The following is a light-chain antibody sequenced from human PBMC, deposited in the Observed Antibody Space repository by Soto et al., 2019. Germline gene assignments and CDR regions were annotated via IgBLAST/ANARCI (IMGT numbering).Light chain of an antibody. J-gene: IGKJ1*01. CDR1: QSVSSNF. V-gene: IGKV3-20*01. Sequence: IVLTQSPGTLSLSPGERATLSCRASQSVSSNFLAWYQQKPGQAPRLLIYDVSNRATGIPDRFSGSGSGTDFTLTISRLEPEDFAVYYCQQYGSSPRTFGQGTKVDIK. CDR3: QQYGSSPRT. CDR2: DVS.